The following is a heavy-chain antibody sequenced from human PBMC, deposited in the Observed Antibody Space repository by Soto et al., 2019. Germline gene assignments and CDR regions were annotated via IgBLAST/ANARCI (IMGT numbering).Heavy chain of an antibody. CDR1: GGSVSSGDYF. J-gene: IGHJ6*02. D-gene: IGHD3-10*01. CDR2: IYDSGST. Sequence: LPLTCTVSGGSVSSGDYFWSWLRQSPGKRLEWIAYIYDSGSTNYNPSLESRATISVDTSKSQVYLTLTSMTAADAALYYCARSPNYYYYAFDVWGQGTAVTVSS. V-gene: IGHV4-61*08. CDR3: ARSPNYYYYAFDV.